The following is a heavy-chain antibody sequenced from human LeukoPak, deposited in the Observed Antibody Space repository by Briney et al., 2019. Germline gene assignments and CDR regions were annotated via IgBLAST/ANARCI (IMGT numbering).Heavy chain of an antibody. V-gene: IGHV4-59*01. CDR3: ARNWYGGYAWFDP. CDR2: IYYSGST. D-gene: IGHD5-12*01. CDR1: GGSIRSYY. J-gene: IGHJ5*02. Sequence: PETLSLTCNVSGGSIRSYYWSWIRQPPGKGLEWIGYIYYSGSTNYNPSLKSRVTISVDTPKNQFSLKLSSVTAADTAVYYCARNWYGGYAWFDPWGQGTLVTVSS.